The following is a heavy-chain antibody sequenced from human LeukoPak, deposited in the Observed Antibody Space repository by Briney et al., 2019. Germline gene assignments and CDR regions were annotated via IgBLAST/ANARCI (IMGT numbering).Heavy chain of an antibody. CDR1: GGSISSYC. V-gene: IGHV4-59*08. CDR2: IYYSGST. D-gene: IGHD5-18*01. Sequence: SETLSLTCTVSGGSISSYCWSWIRQPPGKGLEWIGYIYYSGSTNYNPSLKSRVTISVDTSKNQFSLKLSSVTAADTAVYYCARVRGYSYGWSFDYWGQGTLVTVSS. CDR3: ARVRGYSYGWSFDY. J-gene: IGHJ4*02.